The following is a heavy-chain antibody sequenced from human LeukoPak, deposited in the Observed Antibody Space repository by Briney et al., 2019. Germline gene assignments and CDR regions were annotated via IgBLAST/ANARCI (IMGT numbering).Heavy chain of an antibody. CDR2: IYTSGST. CDR1: GGSISSGSYY. V-gene: IGHV4-61*02. CDR3: ARTSYGTGWFDP. D-gene: IGHD5-18*01. Sequence: SQTLSLTCTVSGGSISSGSYYWSWIRQPAGKGLEWIGRIYTSGSTNYNPSLKGRVTISVDTSKNQFSLKLSSVTAADTAVYYCARTSYGTGWFDPWGQGTLVTVSS. J-gene: IGHJ5*02.